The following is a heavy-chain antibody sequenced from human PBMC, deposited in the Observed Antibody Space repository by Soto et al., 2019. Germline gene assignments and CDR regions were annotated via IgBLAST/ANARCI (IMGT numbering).Heavy chain of an antibody. D-gene: IGHD4-17*01. J-gene: IGHJ1*01. Sequence: EVQLLESGGGLVQPGGSLRLSCAASGFTFSSYAMSWVRQAPGKGLEWVSAISGSGGSTYYADSVQGRFTISRDNAKNTLYLQMNSLRAEDTAVYYCAKDRAYGDYTESFQHWGQGTMVTVSS. CDR1: GFTFSSYA. V-gene: IGHV3-23*01. CDR3: AKDRAYGDYTESFQH. CDR2: ISGSGGST.